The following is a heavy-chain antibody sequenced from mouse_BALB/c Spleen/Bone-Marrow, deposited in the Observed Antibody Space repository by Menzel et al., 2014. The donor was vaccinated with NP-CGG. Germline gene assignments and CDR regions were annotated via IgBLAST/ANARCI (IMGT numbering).Heavy chain of an antibody. CDR1: GFAFGRYD. CDR2: ISSGGGST. V-gene: IGHV5-12-1*01. Sequence: EVHLVESGGGSVKPGGSLKLSCAASGFAFGRYDMSWVRQTPEKRLEWVAYISSGGGSTYYPDTVKGRFTVSRDNAKNTLYLQMSSLKSEDTAMYYCARHDYYGNPFAYWGQGTLVTVSA. D-gene: IGHD2-1*01. CDR3: ARHDYYGNPFAY. J-gene: IGHJ3*01.